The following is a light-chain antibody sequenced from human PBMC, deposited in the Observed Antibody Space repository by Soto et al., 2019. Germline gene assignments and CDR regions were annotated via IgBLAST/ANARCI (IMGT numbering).Light chain of an antibody. V-gene: IGLV2-14*01. CDR2: EVR. J-gene: IGLJ2*01. CDR1: SDDVGGFDY. Sequence: QYALTQPASVSGSPGQSITISCTGTSDDVGGFDYVSWYQHYPGKAPKLMIYEVRYRPSGVSNRFSGSKSGNTASLTISGLQAEDEADYYCASYTTSSTLVFGGGTKLTVL. CDR3: ASYTTSSTLV.